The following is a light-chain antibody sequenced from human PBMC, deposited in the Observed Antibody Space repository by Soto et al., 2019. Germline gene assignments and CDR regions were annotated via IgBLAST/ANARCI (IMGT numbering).Light chain of an antibody. CDR2: AAS. V-gene: IGKV1-12*01. CDR1: QGISSW. J-gene: IGKJ1*01. CDR3: QQLSGYPWT. Sequence: IQMTQSPSSVSASVGYRFTITCRASQGISSWLDWYQQKXGKAPKLLIYAASSLQSGVPSRFRGRGSGTDFTLTISSLQPEDFATYSCQQLSGYPWTFGQGTKVDIK.